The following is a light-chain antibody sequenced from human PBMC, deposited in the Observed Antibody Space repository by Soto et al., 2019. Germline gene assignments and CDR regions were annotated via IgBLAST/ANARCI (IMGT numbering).Light chain of an antibody. V-gene: IGKV3-15*01. CDR3: QQYNYWPPRT. J-gene: IGKJ5*01. Sequence: EIVMTQSPATLSVSPGERATLSCRASQSVSSNLAWYQQKPGQAPRLLIYGASTRATGIPARFSGSGSGTEFTLTISSLQSEDFGIYYCQQYNYWPPRTFGRGTQLEIK. CDR1: QSVSSN. CDR2: GAS.